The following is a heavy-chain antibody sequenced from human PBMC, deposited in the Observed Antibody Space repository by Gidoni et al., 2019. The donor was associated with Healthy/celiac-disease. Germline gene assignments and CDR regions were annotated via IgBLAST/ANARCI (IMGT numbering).Heavy chain of an antibody. V-gene: IGHV3-9*01. CDR2: ISWNSGSI. CDR1: GFTFDDYA. J-gene: IGHJ4*02. D-gene: IGHD6-19*01. CDR3: AKDGSGWYGRTFDY. Sequence: EVQLVESGGGLVQPGRSLRLSCAASGFTFDDYAMHWVRQAPGKGLEWVSGISWNSGSIGYADSVKGRFTISRDNAKNSLYLQMNSLRAEDRALYYCAKDGSGWYGRTFDYWGQGTLVTVSS.